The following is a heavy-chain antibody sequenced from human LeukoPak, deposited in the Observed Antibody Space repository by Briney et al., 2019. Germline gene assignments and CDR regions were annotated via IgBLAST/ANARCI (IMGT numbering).Heavy chain of an antibody. J-gene: IGHJ4*02. Sequence: ASVKVSSKASVYTFTAYYMHWVRQAPGQGLEWMGWINPNSGGTNYAQKFQGRVTMTRDTSISTAYMELSRLRSDDTAVYYCARAEYDILTGYYFDYWGQGTLVTVSS. D-gene: IGHD3-9*01. CDR3: ARAEYDILTGYYFDY. CDR2: INPNSGGT. CDR1: VYTFTAYY. V-gene: IGHV1-2*02.